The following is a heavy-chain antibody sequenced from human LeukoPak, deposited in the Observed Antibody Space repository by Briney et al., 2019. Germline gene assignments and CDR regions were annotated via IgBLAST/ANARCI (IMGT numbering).Heavy chain of an antibody. V-gene: IGHV1-69*04. CDR2: IIPILGIA. J-gene: IGHJ4*02. CDR3: AGAPGDSSGYYYGIDY. D-gene: IGHD3-22*01. CDR1: GGTFSSYA. Sequence: GSSVKVSCKASGGTFSSYAISWVRQAPGQGLEWMGRIIPILGIANYAQKFQGRVTITADKSTSTAYMELSSLRSEDTAVYYCAGAPGDSSGYYYGIDYWGQGTLVTVSS.